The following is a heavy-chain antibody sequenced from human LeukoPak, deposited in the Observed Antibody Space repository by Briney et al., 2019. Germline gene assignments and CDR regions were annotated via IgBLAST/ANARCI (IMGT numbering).Heavy chain of an antibody. CDR3: ARGYASAWCDY. V-gene: IGHV3-48*03. CDR2: ISSRGDTI. D-gene: IGHD6-19*01. CDR1: GFTFSSYA. Sequence: GGSLRLSCAASGFTFSSYAMSWVRQAPGKGLEWVSYISSRGDTIYYADSVRGRFTLYRDNAKNSLYLQMNSLRAEDTAVYYCARGYASAWCDYWGQGAPVTVSS. J-gene: IGHJ4*02.